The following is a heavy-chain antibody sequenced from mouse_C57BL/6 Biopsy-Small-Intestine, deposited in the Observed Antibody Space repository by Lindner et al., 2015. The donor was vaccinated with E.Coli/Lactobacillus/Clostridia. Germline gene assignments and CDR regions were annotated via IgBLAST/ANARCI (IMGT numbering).Heavy chain of an antibody. CDR3: ARRRGYGDSYYFDY. V-gene: IGHV1-7*01. CDR2: INPSNGYT. Sequence: QLQESGAELAKPGASVKMSCKASGYTFTSYWMHWVKQRPGQGLEWIGFINPSNGYTEYNQKFKDKATLTADKSSITAYMQLSSLTSEDSAVYYCARRRGYGDSYYFDYWGQGTTLTVSS. CDR1: GYTFTSYW. D-gene: IGHD2-13*01. J-gene: IGHJ2*01.